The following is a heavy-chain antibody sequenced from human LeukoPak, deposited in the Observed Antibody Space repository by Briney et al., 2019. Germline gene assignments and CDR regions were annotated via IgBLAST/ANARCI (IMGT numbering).Heavy chain of an antibody. CDR1: GYTFTGYY. V-gene: IGHV1-2*02. CDR2: INPNSGGT. D-gene: IGHD3-3*01. J-gene: IGHJ5*02. CDR3: ARGTSMYDFWSGLRPNWFDP. Sequence: GASVKVSCKASGYTFTGYYMHWVRQAPGQGLEWMGWINPNSGGTNYAQKFQGRVTMTRDTSISTAYMELSRLRSDDTAVYYCARGTSMYDFWSGLRPNWFDPWGQGTLVTVSS.